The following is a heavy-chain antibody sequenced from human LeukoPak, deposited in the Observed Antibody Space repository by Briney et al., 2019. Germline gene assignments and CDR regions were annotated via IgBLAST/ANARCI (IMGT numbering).Heavy chain of an antibody. CDR1: GFTFSSYW. Sequence: GGSLRLSCAASGFTFSSYWMGWVRQAPGKGLEWVANIKQDGSEKYYVDSVKGRFTISRDNAKNSLYLQMNSLRAEDTAVYYCARDSWPISSSWCFDYWGQGTLVTVSS. D-gene: IGHD6-13*01. V-gene: IGHV3-7*01. J-gene: IGHJ4*02. CDR2: IKQDGSEK. CDR3: ARDSWPISSSWCFDY.